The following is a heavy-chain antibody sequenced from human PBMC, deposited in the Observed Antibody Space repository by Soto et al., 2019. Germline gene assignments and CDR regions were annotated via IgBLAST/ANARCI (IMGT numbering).Heavy chain of an antibody. D-gene: IGHD6-19*01. CDR2: IYYSGST. Sequence: SETLSLTCTVSGGSISSGGYYWSWIRQHPGKGLEWIGYIYYSGSTYYNPSLKSRVTISVDTSKNQFSLKLSSVTAADTAVYYCARRIEVAGTNAFDIWGQGTMVT. J-gene: IGHJ3*02. CDR3: ARRIEVAGTNAFDI. CDR1: GGSISSGGYY. V-gene: IGHV4-31*03.